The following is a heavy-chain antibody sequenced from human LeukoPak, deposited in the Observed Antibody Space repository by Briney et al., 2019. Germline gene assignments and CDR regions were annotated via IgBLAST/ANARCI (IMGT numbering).Heavy chain of an antibody. J-gene: IGHJ3*02. CDR2: IYYSGST. CDR1: GGSISSYY. D-gene: IGHD2-21*02. CDR3: ARDGGDWDAFDI. Sequence: SETLSLTCIVSGGSISSYYWSWIRQPPGKGLEWIGYIYYSGSTNYNPSLKSRVTISVDTSKNQFSLKLSSVTAADTAVYYCARDGGDWDAFDIWGQGTMVTVSS. V-gene: IGHV4-59*01.